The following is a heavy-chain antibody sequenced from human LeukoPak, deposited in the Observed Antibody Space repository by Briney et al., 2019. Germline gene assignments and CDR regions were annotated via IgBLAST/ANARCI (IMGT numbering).Heavy chain of an antibody. CDR3: AKARGSNGPYAFDI. D-gene: IGHD1-26*01. CDR2: ISWNSGSI. CDR1: GFNLDYYA. V-gene: IGHV3-9*03. J-gene: IGHJ3*02. Sequence: SLRLSCSASGFNLDYYALDWVRQSSREGLEGGSGISWNSGSIGYADSVKGRFTISRDNAKNSLYLQMNSLRAEDMALYYCAKARGSNGPYAFDIWGQGTMVTVSS.